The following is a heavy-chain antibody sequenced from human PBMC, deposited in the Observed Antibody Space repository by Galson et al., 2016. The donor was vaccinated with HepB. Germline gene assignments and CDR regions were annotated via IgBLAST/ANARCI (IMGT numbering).Heavy chain of an antibody. D-gene: IGHD6-19*01. CDR3: ARGFGSGAVAGYFDY. Sequence: SLRLSCAASGFTFSSSGMHWVRQAPGKGLEWVAVIWYDGSNKYYADSVKGRITISRDNPKNTLYLQMNSLRAEDTAMYYCARGFGSGAVAGYFDYWGQGTLVTVSS. J-gene: IGHJ4*02. CDR2: IWYDGSNK. CDR1: GFTFSSSG. V-gene: IGHV3-33*01.